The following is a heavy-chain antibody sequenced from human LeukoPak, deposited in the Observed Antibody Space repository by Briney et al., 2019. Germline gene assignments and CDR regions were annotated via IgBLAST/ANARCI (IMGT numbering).Heavy chain of an antibody. CDR2: ISGSGVRT. V-gene: IGHV3-23*01. Sequence: PGGSLGLSCAASGFTFSNYAMSWVRQAPGKGLEWVSLISGSGVRTYYADSVKGRFTISRDNSKNTLYLQMNSLRAEDTAVYYCAKPRGATVTSYYSDYWGQGTLVTVSS. CDR1: GFTFSNYA. CDR3: AKPRGATVTSYYSDY. D-gene: IGHD4-17*01. J-gene: IGHJ4*02.